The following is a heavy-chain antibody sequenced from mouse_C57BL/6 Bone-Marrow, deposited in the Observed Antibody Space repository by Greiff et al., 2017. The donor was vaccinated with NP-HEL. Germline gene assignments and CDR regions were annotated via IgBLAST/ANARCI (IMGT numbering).Heavy chain of an antibody. Sequence: DVKLVESGGGLVQPGESLKLSCESNEYEFPSHDMSWVRKTPEKRLELVAAINSDGGSTYYPDTMERRFIISRDNTKKTLYLQMSSLRSEDTALYYCARHVDYYYGSRGDWYFDVWGTGTTVTVSS. V-gene: IGHV5-2*01. D-gene: IGHD1-1*01. CDR1: EYEFPSHD. J-gene: IGHJ1*03. CDR3: ARHVDYYYGSRGDWYFDV. CDR2: INSDGGST.